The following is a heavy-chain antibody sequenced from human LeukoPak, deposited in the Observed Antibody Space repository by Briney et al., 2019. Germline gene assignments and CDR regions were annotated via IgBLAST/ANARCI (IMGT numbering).Heavy chain of an antibody. CDR1: GFTFSSYS. CDR2: ISSSSSYI. Sequence: GGSLGLSCAASGFTFSSYSMNWVRQAPGKGLEWVSSISSSSSYIYYADSVKGRFTISRDNAKNSLYLQMNSLRAEDTAVYYCARAAIAAARIYYYMDVWGKGTTVTVSS. CDR3: ARAAIAAARIYYYMDV. V-gene: IGHV3-21*01. D-gene: IGHD6-13*01. J-gene: IGHJ6*03.